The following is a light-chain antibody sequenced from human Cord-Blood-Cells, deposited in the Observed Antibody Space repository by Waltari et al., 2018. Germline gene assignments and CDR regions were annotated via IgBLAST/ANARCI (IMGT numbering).Light chain of an antibody. CDR3: QQYNNWPLT. Sequence: EIVMTQSPATLSVSPGERATLSCRASQSVSSNLAWYQQKPAQAPRLLIYGASTRATGIPARFSGSGFGTTFTLTTSSLQSEDFAGYYCQQYNNWPLTFGGGTKVEIK. CDR1: QSVSSN. J-gene: IGKJ4*01. CDR2: GAS. V-gene: IGKV3-15*01.